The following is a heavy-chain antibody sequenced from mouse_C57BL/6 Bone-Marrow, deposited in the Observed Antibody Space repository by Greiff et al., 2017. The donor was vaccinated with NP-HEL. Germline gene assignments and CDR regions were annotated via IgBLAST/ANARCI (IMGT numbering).Heavy chain of an antibody. Sequence: EVQVVESGEGLVKPGGSLKLSCAASGFTFSSYAMSWVRQTPEKRLEWVAYISSGGDYIYYADTVKGRFTISRDNARNTLYLQMSSLKSEDTAMYYCTRVGYYGSSYWFAYWGQGTLVTVSA. CDR2: ISSGGDYI. J-gene: IGHJ3*01. CDR3: TRVGYYGSSYWFAY. CDR1: GFTFSSYA. D-gene: IGHD1-1*01. V-gene: IGHV5-9-1*02.